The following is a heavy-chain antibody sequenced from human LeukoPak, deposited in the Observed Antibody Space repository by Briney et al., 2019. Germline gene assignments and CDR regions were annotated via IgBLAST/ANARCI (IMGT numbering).Heavy chain of an antibody. Sequence: GGSLRLSCAASGFTFSSYSMNWVRQAPGKGLEWVSSISSSSSYIYYADSVKGRFTISRDNAKNSLYLQMNSLRAEDAAVYYCARDAGSSWYVFDYWGQGTLVTVSS. CDR2: ISSSSSYI. J-gene: IGHJ4*02. CDR1: GFTFSSYS. V-gene: IGHV3-21*01. CDR3: ARDAGSSWYVFDY. D-gene: IGHD6-13*01.